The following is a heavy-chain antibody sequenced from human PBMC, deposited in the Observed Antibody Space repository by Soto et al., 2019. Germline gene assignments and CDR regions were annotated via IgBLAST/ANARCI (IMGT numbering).Heavy chain of an antibody. CDR1: GGSISSGGYY. V-gene: IGHV4-31*03. CDR3: ARAPMTTVTTISLWWFDP. J-gene: IGHJ5*02. D-gene: IGHD4-17*01. CDR2: IYYSGST. Sequence: QVQLQESGPGLVKPSQTLSLTCTVSGGSISSGGYYWSWIRQHPGKGLEWIGYIYYSGSTYYNPSLKSRVTISVDTSKNQFSLKLSSVTAADTAVYYCARAPMTTVTTISLWWFDPWGQGTLVTVSS.